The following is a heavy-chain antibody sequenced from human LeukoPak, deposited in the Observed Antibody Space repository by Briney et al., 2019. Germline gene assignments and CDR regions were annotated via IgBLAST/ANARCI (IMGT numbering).Heavy chain of an antibody. D-gene: IGHD3-22*01. CDR3: ARVFYDSSGYYGPFDY. CDR2: IYYSGST. CDR1: GGSISSSSYY. V-gene: IGHV4-39*07. J-gene: IGHJ4*02. Sequence: SETLSLTCTVSGGSISSSSYYWGWIRQPPGKGLEWIGSIYYSGSTYYNPSLKSRVTISVDKSKNQFSLKLSSVTAADTAVYYCARVFYDSSGYYGPFDYWGQGTLVTVSS.